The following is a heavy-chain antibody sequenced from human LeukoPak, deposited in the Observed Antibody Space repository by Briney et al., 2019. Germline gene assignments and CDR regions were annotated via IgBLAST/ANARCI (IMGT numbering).Heavy chain of an antibody. V-gene: IGHV4-61*02. Sequence: SETLSLTCTVSGGSISSGSYYWSWIRQPAGKGLEWIGRIYTSGSTNYNPSLKSRVTISVDTSKNQFSLKLSSVTAADTAVYYCARGLRDDAFDIWGQGTMVTVSS. CDR2: IYTSGST. J-gene: IGHJ3*02. CDR3: ARGLRDDAFDI. CDR1: GGSISSGSYY. D-gene: IGHD4-17*01.